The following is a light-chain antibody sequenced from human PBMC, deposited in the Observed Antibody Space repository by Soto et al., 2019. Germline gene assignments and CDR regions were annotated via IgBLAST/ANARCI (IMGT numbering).Light chain of an antibody. V-gene: IGKV3-20*01. J-gene: IGKJ5*01. Sequence: EIVWPPSPGTLSLSPGERSPLSCRASQSVSSSYLAWYQQKPGQPPRLLIYGESSRATGIPDRFSGSGSGTDFTLTISRLEPDDFAVYYCQQYGSWITFGQGKRL. CDR3: QQYGSWIT. CDR1: QSVSSSY. CDR2: GES.